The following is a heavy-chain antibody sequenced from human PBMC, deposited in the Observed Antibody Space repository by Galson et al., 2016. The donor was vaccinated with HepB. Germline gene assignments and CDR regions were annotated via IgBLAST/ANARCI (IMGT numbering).Heavy chain of an antibody. V-gene: IGHV4-59*01. J-gene: IGHJ5*02. Sequence: IRQPPGRGLEWIGDIYYSGTTRYNPSLKSRVTVSLDTSKNQFSLKVTSVTVADTAVYYCARAGVTSGWLTATVKWFDPWGQGTRVTVSS. D-gene: IGHD6-19*01. CDR2: IYYSGTT. CDR3: ARAGVTSGWLTATVKWFDP.